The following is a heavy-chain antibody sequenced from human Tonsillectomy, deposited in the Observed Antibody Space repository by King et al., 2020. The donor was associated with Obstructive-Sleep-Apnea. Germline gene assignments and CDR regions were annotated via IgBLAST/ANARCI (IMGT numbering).Heavy chain of an antibody. Sequence: VQLQESGPGLVKPSETLSLTCTVSGGSISGYYWSWIRQPPGKGLEWIVDISYIGSTNYNPSLKSRVTISLDTSKNEFSLRLSSVTAADTAVYYCARRTGYYSPFDYWGQGTLVTVSS. V-gene: IGHV4-59*08. CDR3: ARRTGYYSPFDY. D-gene: IGHD3-22*01. J-gene: IGHJ4*02. CDR1: GGSISGYY. CDR2: ISYIGST.